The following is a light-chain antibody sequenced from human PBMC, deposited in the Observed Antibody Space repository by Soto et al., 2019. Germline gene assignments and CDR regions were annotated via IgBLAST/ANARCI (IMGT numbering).Light chain of an antibody. CDR1: QSINNRY. V-gene: IGKV3-20*01. J-gene: IGKJ3*01. CDR3: QQFGSSPGFT. Sequence: EIVLTQSPGTLSLSPGERATLSCRASQSINNRYLAWYQQKPGQAHRLLIYAASSRATGIPDRFSGSGSGTDFTLTISRLETEDFAVYYCQQFGSSPGFTFGPGTKVDIK. CDR2: AAS.